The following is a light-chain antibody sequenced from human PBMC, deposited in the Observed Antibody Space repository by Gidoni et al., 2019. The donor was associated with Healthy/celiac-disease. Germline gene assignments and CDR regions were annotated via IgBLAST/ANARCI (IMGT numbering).Light chain of an antibody. CDR2: LNSDG. Sequence: QLVLTQSPSASASLGASVKLTCTLSSGHSSYAIAWHQQQPENGPRYLMKLNSDGSSGAERYLTISSLQSEDEADYYCQTWGTGIRVFGGGTKLTVL. CDR1: SGHSSYA. CDR3: QTWGTGIRV. J-gene: IGLJ3*02. V-gene: IGLV4-69*01.